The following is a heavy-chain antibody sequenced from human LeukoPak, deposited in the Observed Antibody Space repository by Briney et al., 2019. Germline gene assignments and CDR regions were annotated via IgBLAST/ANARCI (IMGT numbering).Heavy chain of an antibody. V-gene: IGHV1-18*04. J-gene: IGHJ3*02. Sequence: ASVKVSCKASGYTFTGYYMHWVRQAPGQGLEWMGWISAYNGNTNYAQKLQGRVTMTTDTSTSTAYMELRSLRSDDTAVYYCAREPYYYGSGSYYKSFDIWGQGTMVTVSS. CDR3: AREPYYYGSGSYYKSFDI. CDR1: GYTFTGYY. CDR2: ISAYNGNT. D-gene: IGHD3-10*01.